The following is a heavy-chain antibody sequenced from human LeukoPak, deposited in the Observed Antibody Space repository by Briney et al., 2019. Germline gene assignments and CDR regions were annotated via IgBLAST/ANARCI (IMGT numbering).Heavy chain of an antibody. CDR2: IGDSGERT. Sequence: GGSLRLSCAASRFSVSGYAMSWVRQAPGKGLELLSAIGDSGERTYYADSVRGRFTISRDNSKNTLFLQMNSLGVEDTAVYYCARVSGRIQIWPQPFGDGMDVWGQRTTVTVSS. V-gene: IGHV3-23*01. CDR1: RFSVSGYA. CDR3: ARVSGRIQIWPQPFGDGMDV. D-gene: IGHD5-18*01. J-gene: IGHJ6*02.